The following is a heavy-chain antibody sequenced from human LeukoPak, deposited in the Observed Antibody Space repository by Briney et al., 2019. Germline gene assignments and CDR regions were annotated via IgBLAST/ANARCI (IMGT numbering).Heavy chain of an antibody. V-gene: IGHV1-24*01. D-gene: IGHD4-17*01. J-gene: IGHJ4*02. CDR1: GYTLSELS. CDR2: FDPEDGKT. CDR3: VTDRQVSRNDYGDYVIFAATY. Sequence: GASVKVSCKVSGYTLSELSMHWVRQAPGKGLEWMGGFDPEDGKTIYAQKFQGRVTMTEDTSTDTAYMELSSLRSEDTAVYYCVTDRQVSRNDYGDYVIFAATYWGQGTLVTVSS.